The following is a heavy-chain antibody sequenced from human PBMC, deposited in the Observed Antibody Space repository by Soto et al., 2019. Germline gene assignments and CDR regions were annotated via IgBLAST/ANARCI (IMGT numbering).Heavy chain of an antibody. Sequence: QVQLVESGGDVVQPGRSLRLSCAASGSTFSSYDIHWVRQAPGKGLEWVAHITPDGNRAYYADSVKGRFTVSRDNARXXXXXXXXXXXXXXXXXXXXXXXXXHGAFDIWGQGTLVTVSS. V-gene: IGHV3-30-3*01. J-gene: IGHJ3*02. CDR2: ITPDGNRA. CDR1: GSTFSSYD. CDR3: XXXXXHGAFDI.